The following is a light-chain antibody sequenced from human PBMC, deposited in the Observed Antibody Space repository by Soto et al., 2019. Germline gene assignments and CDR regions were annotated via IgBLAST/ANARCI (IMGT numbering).Light chain of an antibody. CDR2: DAS. V-gene: IGKV3-11*01. CDR1: PSVSNS. Sequence: ESVLTQSPATLSLSPGERATLSCRASPSVSNSLAWYQHKPGQAPRLLLYDASNRATGVPTRFSGSGSGTDFTLTISSLEPEDFAVYDCQQRNKWPPVTFGGGTRVEIK. J-gene: IGKJ4*01. CDR3: QQRNKWPPVT.